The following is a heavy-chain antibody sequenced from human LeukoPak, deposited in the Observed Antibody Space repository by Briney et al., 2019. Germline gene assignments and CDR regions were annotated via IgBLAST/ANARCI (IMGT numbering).Heavy chain of an antibody. CDR1: GYTFTSYY. Sequence: ASVKVSCKASGYTFTSYYMHWVRQAPGQGLEWMGIINPSGGSTSYAQKFQGRVTMTRDTSTSTVYMELRSLRSDDTAVYYCARAVAAAGTQYYYYYYYMDVWGKGTTVTVSS. J-gene: IGHJ6*03. D-gene: IGHD6-13*01. CDR2: INPSGGST. CDR3: ARAVAAAGTQYYYYYYYMDV. V-gene: IGHV1-46*01.